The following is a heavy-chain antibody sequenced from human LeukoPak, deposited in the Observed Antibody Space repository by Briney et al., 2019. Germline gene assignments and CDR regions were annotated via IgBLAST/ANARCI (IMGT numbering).Heavy chain of an antibody. V-gene: IGHV4-34*01. CDR1: GGSFSGYY. CDR3: ARSTAAGASDY. D-gene: IGHD6-13*01. CDR2: INHRGST. Sequence: SETLSLTCAVYGGSFSGYYWSWIRQPPGKGLEWIGEINHRGSTNYNPSLKSRVTISVDTSKNQFSLKLSSVTAADTAVYYCARSTAAGASDYWGQGTLVTVSS. J-gene: IGHJ4*02.